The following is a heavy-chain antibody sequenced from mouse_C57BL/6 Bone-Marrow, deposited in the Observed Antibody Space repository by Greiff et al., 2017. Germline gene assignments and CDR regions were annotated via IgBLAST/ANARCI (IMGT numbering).Heavy chain of an antibody. CDR3: AREGYYAMDY. Sequence: QVHVKQSGAELARPGASVKLSCKASGYTFTSYRISWVKQRTGQGLEWIGEIYPRSGNTYYNEKFKGKATLTADKSSSTAYMELRSLTSEDSAVYFCAREGYYAMDYWGQGTSVTVSS. CDR2: IYPRSGNT. J-gene: IGHJ4*01. CDR1: GYTFTSYR. V-gene: IGHV1-81*01.